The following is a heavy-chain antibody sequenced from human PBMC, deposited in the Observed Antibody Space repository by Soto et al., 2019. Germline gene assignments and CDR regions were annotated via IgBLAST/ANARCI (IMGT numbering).Heavy chain of an antibody. CDR1: GASISSYY. CDR2: IHHSGST. D-gene: IGHD6-13*01. V-gene: IGHV4-59*01. J-gene: IGHJ4*02. CDR3: ARGAAAAGGY. Sequence: QVQLQESGPGLVKSSETLSLTCTVSGASISSYYWSWIRQPPGKGLEWIGYIHHSGSTNYNPSLKSRATMSIDTSKSNFSLRLSSVTAADTAVYYCARGAAAAGGYWSQGTLVTVSS.